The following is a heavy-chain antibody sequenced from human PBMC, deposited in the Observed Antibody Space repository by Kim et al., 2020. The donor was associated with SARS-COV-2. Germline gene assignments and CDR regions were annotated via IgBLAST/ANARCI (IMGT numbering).Heavy chain of an antibody. D-gene: IGHD3-10*01. J-gene: IGHJ4*02. Sequence: YAQKCQGRVTMTRNTSISTAYLELSGLRSEDTAVYYCATARGSGSHPLDYWGQGTLVTVSS. V-gene: IGHV1-8*01. CDR3: ATARGSGSHPLDY.